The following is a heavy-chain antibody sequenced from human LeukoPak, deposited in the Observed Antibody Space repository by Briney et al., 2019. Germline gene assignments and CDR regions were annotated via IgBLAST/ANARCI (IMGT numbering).Heavy chain of an antibody. CDR3: VRAVEYYYDSSGYAVDY. CDR2: ISSSSSNI. J-gene: IGHJ4*02. D-gene: IGHD3-22*01. V-gene: IGHV3-21*01. Sequence: GGSLRLSCVVSGFTVKNVHMNWVRQAPGKGLEWVSSISSSSSNIYYADSVTGRFTISRDNAKNSLYLQMNSLRAEDTAVYYCVRAVEYYYDSSGYAVDYWGQGTLVTVSS. CDR1: GFTVKNVH.